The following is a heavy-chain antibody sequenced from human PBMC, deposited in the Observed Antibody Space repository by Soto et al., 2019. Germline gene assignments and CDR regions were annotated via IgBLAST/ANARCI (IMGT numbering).Heavy chain of an antibody. J-gene: IGHJ6*03. CDR3: AMYYYGSGSPLDYYYYYMDV. Sequence: GGSLRLSCAASGFTFSSYAMSWVRQAPGKGLEWVSAISGSGGSTYYADSVKGRFTISRDNSKNTLYLQMNSLRAEDTAVYYCAMYYYGSGSPLDYYYYYMDVWGKGTTVTVSS. V-gene: IGHV3-23*01. CDR2: ISGSGGST. D-gene: IGHD3-10*01. CDR1: GFTFSSYA.